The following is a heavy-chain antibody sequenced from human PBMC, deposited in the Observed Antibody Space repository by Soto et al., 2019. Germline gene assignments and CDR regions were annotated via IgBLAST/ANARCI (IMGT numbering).Heavy chain of an antibody. Sequence: QLQLQESGPGLVNPSETLSLTCTVSDASITSASYFWDWIRQPPGKGLEWIGSICYSGSTYTNPSLKSRVTISVDTSKNQFSLRLSSVTAADTAVYYCARRPKRSGYSGPDYWGQGTLVTVSS. J-gene: IGHJ4*02. V-gene: IGHV4-39*01. D-gene: IGHD5-12*01. CDR2: ICYSGST. CDR3: ARRPKRSGYSGPDY. CDR1: DASITSASYF.